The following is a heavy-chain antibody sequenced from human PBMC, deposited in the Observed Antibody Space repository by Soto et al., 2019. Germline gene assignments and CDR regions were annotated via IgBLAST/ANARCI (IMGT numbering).Heavy chain of an antibody. D-gene: IGHD1-1*01. Sequence: QVQLVQSGAEVKKPGSSVKVSCKASGGTFSRYGISWVRQAPGQGLEWMGGSIPIFGTAYYAQKFQGRVTITAVESTSTAYMELSSLRSADTAVYYCASQTGTTGNYYYGMDVWGQGTTVTVSS. CDR3: ASQTGTTGNYYYGMDV. CDR2: SIPIFGTA. CDR1: GGTFSRYG. V-gene: IGHV1-69*12. J-gene: IGHJ6*02.